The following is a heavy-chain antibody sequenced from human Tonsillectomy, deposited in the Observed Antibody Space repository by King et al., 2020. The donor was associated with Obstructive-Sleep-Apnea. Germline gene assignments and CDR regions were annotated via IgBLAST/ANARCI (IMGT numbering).Heavy chain of an antibody. Sequence: VQLQESGPGLVKPSETLSLTCTVSGGSISSYYWSWIRQPPGKGLEWIGIICYSGSTNYNPSLQSRVTISVDTSKNQFSLKLNSVTAADTAVYYCARIAVAGNFDYWGQGTLVTVSS. V-gene: IGHV4-59*01. CDR3: ARIAVAGNFDY. CDR1: GGSISSYY. CDR2: ICYSGST. J-gene: IGHJ4*02. D-gene: IGHD6-19*01.